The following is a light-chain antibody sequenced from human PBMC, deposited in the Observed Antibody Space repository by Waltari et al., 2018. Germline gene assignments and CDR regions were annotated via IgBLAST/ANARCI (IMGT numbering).Light chain of an antibody. CDR1: TSDIWTYEV. V-gene: IGLV2-23*02. J-gene: IGLJ3*02. CDR2: EVS. Sequence: QSAPPQPASVSGSPGQSITIPCTRTTSDIWTYEVLSWFQQRPGKAPQLLSSEVSKRTSQISQRFSGSKSGNTASLTISGLQAEDEADYYCCSFANDSRVFGGGTKVTVL. CDR3: CSFANDSRV.